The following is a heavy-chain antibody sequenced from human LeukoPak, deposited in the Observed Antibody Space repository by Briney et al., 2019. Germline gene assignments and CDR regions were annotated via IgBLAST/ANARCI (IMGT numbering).Heavy chain of an antibody. CDR2: IKQDGSEK. CDR3: ARDYGGFGATNSFDY. V-gene: IGHV3-7*01. Sequence: ETLSLTCAVYGGSFSGYYWSWIRQPPGKGLEWVANIKQDGSEKYYVDSVKGRFTISRDNAKNSLYLQMNSLRAEDTAVYYCARDYGGFGATNSFDYWGQGTLVTVSS. D-gene: IGHD1-26*01. J-gene: IGHJ4*02. CDR1: GGSFSGYY.